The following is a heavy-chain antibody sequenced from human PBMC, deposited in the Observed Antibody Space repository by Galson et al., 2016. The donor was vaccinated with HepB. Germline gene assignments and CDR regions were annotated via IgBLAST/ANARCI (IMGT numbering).Heavy chain of an antibody. V-gene: IGHV1-3*01. CDR3: ARDSYRGGSPAAY. CDR1: GYTFTSYA. CDR2: INAGNGNT. D-gene: IGHD1-26*01. Sequence: SVKVSCKASGYTFTSYAIHWVRQAPGQRLEWMGWINAGNGNTKYSQKFQGRVTITRDTSASTAYMELSRLRSEDTAVYYCARDSYRGGSPAAYWGQGTLVTVSS. J-gene: IGHJ4*02.